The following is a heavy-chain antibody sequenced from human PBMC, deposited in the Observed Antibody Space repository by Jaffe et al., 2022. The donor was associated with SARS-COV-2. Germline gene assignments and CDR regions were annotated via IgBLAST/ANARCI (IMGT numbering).Heavy chain of an antibody. J-gene: IGHJ6*02. V-gene: IGHV3-48*03. Sequence: EVQLVESGGGLVQPGGSLRLSCAASGFTFSSYEMNWVRQAPGKGLEWVSYISSSGSTIYYADSVKGRFTISRDNAKNSLYLQMNSLRAEDTAVYYCARLNSHNYYDTPDVWGQGTTVTVSS. CDR2: ISSSGSTI. CDR1: GFTFSSYE. D-gene: IGHD3-22*01. CDR3: ARLNSHNYYDTPDV.